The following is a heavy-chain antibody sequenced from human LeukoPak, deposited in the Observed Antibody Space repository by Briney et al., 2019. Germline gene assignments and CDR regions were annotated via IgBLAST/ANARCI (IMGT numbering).Heavy chain of an antibody. CDR3: AKALFLSGNYFPLDY. CDR1: GFTFSNYA. D-gene: IGHD1-26*01. Sequence: GGSLRLSCAASGFTFSNYAMSWVRQAPGKGLEWVSGISGSGGSTYYADSVKGRFTISRDNSKNTLYLQMNSLSAEDTAVYYCAKALFLSGNYFPLDYWGQGTLVTVSS. V-gene: IGHV3-23*01. CDR2: ISGSGGST. J-gene: IGHJ4*02.